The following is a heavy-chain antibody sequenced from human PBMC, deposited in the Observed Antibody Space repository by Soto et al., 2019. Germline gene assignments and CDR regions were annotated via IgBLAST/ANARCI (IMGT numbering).Heavy chain of an antibody. CDR2: ISYDGSNK. CDR3: ARETPTGRIAAGPMDV. V-gene: IGHV3-30-3*01. Sequence: SLRLSCAASGFTFSSYAMHWVRQAPGKGLEWLAVISYDGSNKYYADSVKGRFNISRDNSKNTLYLQMNSLRAEDTAVYYCARETPTGRIAAGPMDVWGQGTTVTVS. CDR1: GFTFSSYA. J-gene: IGHJ6*01. D-gene: IGHD6-13*01.